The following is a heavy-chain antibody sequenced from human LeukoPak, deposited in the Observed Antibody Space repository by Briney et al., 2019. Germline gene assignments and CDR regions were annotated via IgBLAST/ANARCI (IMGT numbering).Heavy chain of an antibody. V-gene: IGHV3-74*03. Sequence: GGSLRLSCVGSGFTISNYWMHWVRQAPGTGLVWVSRIHPDGSITTYADSVKGRFTISRDNAKNTLYLQVNSLRAEDTAIYYCVRPDIVTVPLGCWGQGTLVTVSS. J-gene: IGHJ4*02. D-gene: IGHD2-2*01. CDR1: GFTISNYW. CDR2: IHPDGSIT. CDR3: VRPDIVTVPLGC.